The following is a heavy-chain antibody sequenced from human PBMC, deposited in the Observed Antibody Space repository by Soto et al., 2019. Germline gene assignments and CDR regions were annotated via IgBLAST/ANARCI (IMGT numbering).Heavy chain of an antibody. CDR2: IYSGGST. Sequence: EVQLVESGGGLVQPGGSVRLSCAASGFTVSSKYMRWVRQAPGKGLEWVSVIYSGGSTYYADSVKGRFTISRDNSKNTLYLQMNSLRAEDTAVYYCARGERGSWTDYWGQGTLVTVSS. J-gene: IGHJ4*02. CDR1: GFTVSSKY. CDR3: ARGERGSWTDY. V-gene: IGHV3-66*01. D-gene: IGHD6-13*01.